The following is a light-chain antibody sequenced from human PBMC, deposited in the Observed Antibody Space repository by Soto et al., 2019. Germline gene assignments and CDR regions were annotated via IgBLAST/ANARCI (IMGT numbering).Light chain of an antibody. CDR1: QAMSSN. CDR3: QHYNNWLGT. CDR2: GAS. V-gene: IGKV3-15*01. J-gene: IGKJ4*01. Sequence: ELVTTQPPATLSVSCGESATLSCRANQAMSSNLAWHQQKPGQTPTLLIYGASTRATGIPDRCSGSGSGTEFTLTISSLQSEDFAGYYCQHYNNWLGTFGGGTRWIA.